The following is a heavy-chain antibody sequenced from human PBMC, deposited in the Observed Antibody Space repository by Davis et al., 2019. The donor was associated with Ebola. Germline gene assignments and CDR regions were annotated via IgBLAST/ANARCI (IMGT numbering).Heavy chain of an antibody. D-gene: IGHD6-19*01. J-gene: IGHJ4*02. CDR1: GYSFTSYW. CDR2: IDPSDSYT. CDR3: AVRGWYGEGTFDY. Sequence: KFSCKGSGYSFTSYWISWVRQIPGKGLEWMGRIDPSDSYTNYSPSFQGHVTISADKSISTAYLQWSSLKASDTAMYYCAVRGWYGEGTFDYWGQGTLVTVSS. V-gene: IGHV5-10-1*01.